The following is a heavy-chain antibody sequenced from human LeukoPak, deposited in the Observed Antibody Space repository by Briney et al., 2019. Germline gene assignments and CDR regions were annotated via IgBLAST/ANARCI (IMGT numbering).Heavy chain of an antibody. CDR2: IIPVLATT. D-gene: IGHD2-21*01. CDR3: ARDTHKDVAYNYYYGMDV. V-gene: IGHV1-69*01. J-gene: IGHJ6*02. CDR1: GGTFGSHA. Sequence: ASVKVSCKASGGTFGSHAISWVRQAPGQGLEWMGGIIPVLATTNYAQKFQGRVTITADESTSAAYMELRNLTSKDTAVYYCARDTHKDVAYNYYYGMDVWGQGTTVTVSS.